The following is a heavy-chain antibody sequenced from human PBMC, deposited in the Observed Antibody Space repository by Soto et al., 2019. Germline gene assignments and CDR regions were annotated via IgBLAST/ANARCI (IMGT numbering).Heavy chain of an antibody. CDR2: ITNRANSYAT. D-gene: IGHD3-10*01. Sequence: GGSLRLSCGASGLTFSGSAMHWFRQDPEKGLEWVGRITNRANSYATAYAASVKGRFTISRDDSNNTAYLQMNSLKTEDTVVYYCAIFGPPYHMDVWGQGTTVTVSS. CDR1: GLTFSGSA. J-gene: IGHJ6*02. V-gene: IGHV3-73*01. CDR3: AIFGPPYHMDV.